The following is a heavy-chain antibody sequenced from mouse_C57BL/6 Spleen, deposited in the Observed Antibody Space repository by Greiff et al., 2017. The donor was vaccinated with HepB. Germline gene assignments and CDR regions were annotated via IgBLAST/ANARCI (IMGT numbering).Heavy chain of an antibody. Sequence: EVMLVESGGGLVKPGGSLKLSCAASGFTFSDYGMHWVRQAPEKGLEWVAYISSGSSTIYYADTVKGRFTISRDNAKNTLFLQMTSLRSEDTAMYYCAIIYYYGSLSFDYWGQGTTLTVSS. CDR3: AIIYYYGSLSFDY. CDR1: GFTFSDYG. D-gene: IGHD1-1*01. V-gene: IGHV5-17*01. J-gene: IGHJ2*01. CDR2: ISSGSSTI.